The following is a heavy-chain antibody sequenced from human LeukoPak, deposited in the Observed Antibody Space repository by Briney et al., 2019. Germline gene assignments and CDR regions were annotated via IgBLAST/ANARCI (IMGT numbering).Heavy chain of an antibody. CDR3: ARLYYDFWSGPYYYGMDV. CDR2: ISAYNGNT. J-gene: IGHJ6*02. CDR1: GYTFTSYG. D-gene: IGHD3-3*01. Sequence: ASVKVSCKASGYTFTSYGISWVRQAPGQGLEWMGWISAYNGNTSYAQKLQGRVTMTTDTSTSTAYMELRSLRSDDTAVYYCARLYYDFWSGPYYYGMDVWGQGTTVTVSS. V-gene: IGHV1-18*01.